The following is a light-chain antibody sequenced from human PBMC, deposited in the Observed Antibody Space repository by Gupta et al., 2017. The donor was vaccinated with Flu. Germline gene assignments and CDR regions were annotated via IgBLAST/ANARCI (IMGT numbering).Light chain of an antibody. Sequence: PSSLSASEGDSVTFTVRASPSVSSHWNWYKQRVGPAPTLLSDAATALGSGVSPRCSGGGSGSEFTISSSYLQADDFEFYHCQKSCHRLFTFGPGTRVEIK. CDR3: QKSCHRLFT. CDR1: PSVSSH. CDR2: AAT. J-gene: IGKJ3*01. V-gene: IGKV1-39*01.